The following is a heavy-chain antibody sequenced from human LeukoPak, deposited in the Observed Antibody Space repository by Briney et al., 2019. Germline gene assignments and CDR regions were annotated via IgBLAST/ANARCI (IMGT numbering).Heavy chain of an antibody. D-gene: IGHD3-10*01. Sequence: GASVKVSCKASGYTFTSYGTSWVRQAPGQGLEWMGWISAHNGNTNYAQKLQGRVTMTTDTSTSTAYMELRSLRSDDTAVYYCARFRAGVGEPYGDYWGQGTLVTVSS. CDR1: GYTFTSYG. CDR3: ARFRAGVGEPYGDY. CDR2: ISAHNGNT. J-gene: IGHJ4*02. V-gene: IGHV1-18*01.